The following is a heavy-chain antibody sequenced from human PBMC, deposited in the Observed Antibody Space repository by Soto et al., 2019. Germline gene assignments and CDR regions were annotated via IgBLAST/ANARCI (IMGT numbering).Heavy chain of an antibody. CDR3: AREFTPWAGAYNLLLWFDY. V-gene: IGHV1-3*01. J-gene: IGHJ4*02. CDR1: GYTFTSYA. Sequence: QVQLVQSGAEVKKPGASVKVSCKASGYTFTSYAMHWVRQAPGQRLEWMGWINAGNGNTKYSQKFQGRVTITRDTSASTAYMELSSLRSEDTAVYYCAREFTPWAGAYNLLLWFDYWGQGTLVTVSS. CDR2: INAGNGNT. D-gene: IGHD1-1*01.